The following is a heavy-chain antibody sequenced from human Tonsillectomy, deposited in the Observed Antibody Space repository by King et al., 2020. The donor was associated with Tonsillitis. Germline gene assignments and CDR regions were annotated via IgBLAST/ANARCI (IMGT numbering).Heavy chain of an antibody. CDR1: GFTFSNYW. CDR2: IKKDGSDK. Sequence: VQLVESGGGLVQPGGSLRLSCAASGFTFSNYWMTWVRQAPGKGLEWVANIKKDGSDKYYVDSVKGRFTISRDNAKNSLYLQMNSLRAEDTAVYYCVGDLNPIILTGYFDAFDIWGQGTMVTVSS. CDR3: VGDLNPIILTGYFDAFDI. J-gene: IGHJ3*02. V-gene: IGHV3-7*01. D-gene: IGHD3-9*01.